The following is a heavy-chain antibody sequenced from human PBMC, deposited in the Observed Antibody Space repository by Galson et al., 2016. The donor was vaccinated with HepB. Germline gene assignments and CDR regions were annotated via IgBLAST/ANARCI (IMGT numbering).Heavy chain of an antibody. D-gene: IGHD2-15*01. CDR1: GYSFTTYA. J-gene: IGHJ5*02. CDR3: ARAGTCIGRTCYGWFGP. CDR2: ISTNTGNP. Sequence: SVKVSCKASGYSFTTYAMSWLRQAPGQGLEWMGWISTNTGNPTYAPGFTGRFVFSLDSSVSTAYLQISGLRREDSGVYYCARAGTCIGRTCYGWFGPWGQGTPVTVPS. V-gene: IGHV7-4-1*02.